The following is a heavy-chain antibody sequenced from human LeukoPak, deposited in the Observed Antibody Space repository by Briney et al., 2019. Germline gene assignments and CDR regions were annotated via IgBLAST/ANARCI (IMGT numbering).Heavy chain of an antibody. CDR3: ARHQRDPRNWFDP. CDR1: GGSICSYY. Sequence: SETLSLTCSVSGGSICSYYWRWIRPPPGKGREWIGYIYYSGSTNYNPSLRSRATISVDTSKNQFSLKLSSVTAADTVVYYCARHQRDPRNWFDPWGQGTLVTVSS. CDR2: IYYSGST. V-gene: IGHV4-59*08. J-gene: IGHJ5*02.